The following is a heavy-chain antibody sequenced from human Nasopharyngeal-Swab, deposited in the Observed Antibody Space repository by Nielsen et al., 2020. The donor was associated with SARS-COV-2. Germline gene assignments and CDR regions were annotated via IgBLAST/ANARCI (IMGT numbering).Heavy chain of an antibody. CDR2: ISYDGSNK. J-gene: IGHJ6*03. V-gene: IGHV3-30*18. CDR3: AKSGSGYSPDKLYYMDV. Sequence: GGSLRLSCAASGFTFSSYGMHWVRQAPGKGLEWVAVISYDGSNKYYADSVKGRFTISRDNSKNTLHLQMNSLRAEDTAVYYCAKSGSGYSPDKLYYMDVWGKGTTVTVSS. D-gene: IGHD6-13*01. CDR1: GFTFSSYG.